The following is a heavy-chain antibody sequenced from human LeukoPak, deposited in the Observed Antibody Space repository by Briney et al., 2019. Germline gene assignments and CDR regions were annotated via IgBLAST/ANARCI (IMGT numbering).Heavy chain of an antibody. V-gene: IGHV3-74*01. D-gene: IGHD5/OR15-5a*01. CDR3: TRRVSATRWFDP. Sequence: AGGSLSLSCAASGFTFSSHWMHWVRQAPGKGLVWVSRISGDGTATIYADSVKGRFTISRDNADNTLYLQMTSLRVEDTAVYYCTRRVSATRWFDPWGQGTLVTVSS. CDR1: GFTFSSHW. CDR2: ISGDGTAT. J-gene: IGHJ5*02.